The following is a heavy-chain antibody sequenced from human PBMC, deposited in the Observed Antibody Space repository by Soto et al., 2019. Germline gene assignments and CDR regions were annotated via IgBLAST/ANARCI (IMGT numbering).Heavy chain of an antibody. CDR1: AGSFSHYY. J-gene: IGHJ3*02. CDR3: ARGWSSDWQVTLDI. CDR2: IKHSGSS. D-gene: IGHD6-19*01. V-gene: IGHV4-34*01. Sequence: SETLSLTCAVYAGSFSHYYWNWIRQSPGKGLEWIGKIKHSGSSNYNPSLRSRVSISVDMSKNQLSLRLTSVTAADTAVYYCARGWSSDWQVTLDIWGQGTLVTVSS.